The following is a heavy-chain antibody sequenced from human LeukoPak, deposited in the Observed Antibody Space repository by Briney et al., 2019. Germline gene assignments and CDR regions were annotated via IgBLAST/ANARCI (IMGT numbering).Heavy chain of an antibody. CDR1: GYTFTSYG. D-gene: IGHD5-18*01. Sequence: GASVKVSCKASGYTFTSYGISWVRQAPGQGLEWMGIINPSGGSTSYAQKFQGRVTMTRDMSTSTVYMELSSLRSEDTAVYYCARERVNVDTAMVFDYWGQGTLVTVSS. J-gene: IGHJ4*02. V-gene: IGHV1-46*01. CDR2: INPSGGST. CDR3: ARERVNVDTAMVFDY.